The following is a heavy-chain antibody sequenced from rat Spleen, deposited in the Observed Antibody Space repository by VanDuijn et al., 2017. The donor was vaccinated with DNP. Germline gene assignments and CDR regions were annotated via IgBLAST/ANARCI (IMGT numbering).Heavy chain of an antibody. CDR1: GFTFSNYW. CDR3: ASLNNYNWFAY. D-gene: IGHD1-10*01. CDR2: IKTNGGGT. Sequence: EVQLVETGGGLVQPGRSLKLSCVASGFTFSNYWMYWIRQAPGKGLEWIASIKTNGGGTYYPDSVKGRFTISRDNAENTIYLQMDSLRSEDTATYYCASLNNYNWFAYWGQGTLVTVSS. V-gene: IGHV5-58*01. J-gene: IGHJ3*01.